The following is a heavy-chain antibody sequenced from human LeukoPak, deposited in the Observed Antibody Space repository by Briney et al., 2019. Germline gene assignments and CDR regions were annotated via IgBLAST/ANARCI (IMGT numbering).Heavy chain of an antibody. D-gene: IGHD4-17*01. CDR2: INEDGSEK. CDR1: RFRLSNFW. CDR3: VRDRSRTTVTRFDS. Sequence: GSLRLSRVASRFRLSNFWMIWVRQGPGKGLEWVANINEDGSEKNYVDSVKGRFTISRDNAKNSLFLQMNSLRAEDTAVYYCVRDRSRTTVTRFDSWGQGILVTVSS. V-gene: IGHV3-7*01. J-gene: IGHJ4*02.